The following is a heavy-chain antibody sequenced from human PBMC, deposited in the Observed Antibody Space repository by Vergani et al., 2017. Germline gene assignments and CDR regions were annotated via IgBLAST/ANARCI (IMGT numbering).Heavy chain of an antibody. CDR1: GYSFTSYW. CDR3: ARQFSGSGSSHYGMDV. Sequence: EVQLVQSGAEVKKPGESLKISCKCSGYSFTSYWIGWVRQMPEKGLEWMGIIYPDDSDTRYSPSFQGQVTISADKSISTAYLQGSSLKASDTAIYYCARQFSGSGSSHYGMDVWGQGTTVTVSS. CDR2: IYPDDSDT. J-gene: IGHJ6*02. V-gene: IGHV5-51*01. D-gene: IGHD1-26*01.